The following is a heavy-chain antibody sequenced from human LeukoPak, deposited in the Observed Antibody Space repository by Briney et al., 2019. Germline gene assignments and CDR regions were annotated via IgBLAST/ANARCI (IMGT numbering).Heavy chain of an antibody. J-gene: IGHJ4*02. V-gene: IGHV3-48*01. CDR2: ISSSSSTI. CDR1: GFTFSSYS. D-gene: IGHD6-13*01. CDR3: ARQQQLVHAY. Sequence: GSLRLSCAASGFTFSSYSMNWVRQAPGKGLEWVSYISSSSSTIYYADSVKGRFTISRDNAKNSLYLQMNSLRAEDTAVYYCARQQQLVHAYWGQGTLVTVSS.